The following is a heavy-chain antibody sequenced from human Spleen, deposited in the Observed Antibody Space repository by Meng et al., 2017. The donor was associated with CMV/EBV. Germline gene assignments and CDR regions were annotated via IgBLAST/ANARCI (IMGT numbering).Heavy chain of an antibody. CDR1: GFTFNTYT. CDR2: ISSSSTYI. J-gene: IGHJ2*01. CDR3: ARVSAGYSDWYLDL. Sequence: GGSLRLSCAASGFTFNTYTMNWVRQAPGKGLEWVSSISSSSTYIYYADSVKGRFTLSRDNARKSLYLQMNSLRAEDTAVYYCARVSAGYSDWYLDLWGRGTLVTVSS. D-gene: IGHD5-24*01. V-gene: IGHV3-21*01.